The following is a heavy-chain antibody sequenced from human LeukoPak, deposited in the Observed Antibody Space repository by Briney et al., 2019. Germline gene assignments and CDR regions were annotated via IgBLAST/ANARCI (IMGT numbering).Heavy chain of an antibody. CDR1: GGSFSGYY. CDR3: ARGQRGKYYYDSSGYYYAPRYYYYYYMDV. J-gene: IGHJ6*03. D-gene: IGHD3-22*01. Sequence: SETLSLTCAFYGGSFSGYYWSWIRQPPEKGLEWIGEINHSGSTNYNPSLKSRVSISVDTSKNQFSLKLSSVTAADTAVYYCARGQRGKYYYDSSGYYYAPRYYYYYYMDVWGKGTTVTVSS. CDR2: INHSGST. V-gene: IGHV4-34*01.